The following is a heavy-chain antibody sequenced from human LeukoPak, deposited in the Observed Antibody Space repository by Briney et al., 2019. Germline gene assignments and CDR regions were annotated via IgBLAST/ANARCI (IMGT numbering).Heavy chain of an antibody. Sequence: SGGSLRLSCAASGFTFSSCAMSWVRQAPGKGLEWVSHIDTRATSMHYADSVKGRFTISRDNAKNSLFLQMNSLRAEDTAVYYCVTDSPGFMDFDFWGQGTLVTVSS. CDR3: VTDSPGFMDFDF. CDR1: GFTFSSCA. V-gene: IGHV3-48*03. CDR2: IDTRATSM. D-gene: IGHD2-2*03. J-gene: IGHJ4*02.